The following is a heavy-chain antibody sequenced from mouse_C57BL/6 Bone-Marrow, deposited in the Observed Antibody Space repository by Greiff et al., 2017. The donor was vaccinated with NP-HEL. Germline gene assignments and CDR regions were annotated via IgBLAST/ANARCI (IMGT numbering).Heavy chain of an antibody. CDR1: GYTFTDYY. V-gene: IGHV1-26*01. Sequence: VQLQQSGPELVKPGASVKISCKASGYTFTDYYMNWVKQSHGKSLEWIGDINPNNGGTSYNQKFKGKATLTVDKSSSTAYMELRSLTSEDSAVYYCARCGYRDYWGQGTTLTVSS. J-gene: IGHJ2*01. D-gene: IGHD2-2*01. CDR2: INPNNGGT. CDR3: ARCGYRDY.